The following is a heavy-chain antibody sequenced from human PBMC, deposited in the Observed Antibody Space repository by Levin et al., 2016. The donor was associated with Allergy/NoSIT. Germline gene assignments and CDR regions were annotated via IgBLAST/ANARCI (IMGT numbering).Heavy chain of an antibody. J-gene: IGHJ6*03. V-gene: IGHV1-18*04. Sequence: ASVKVSCKASGYTFTSYGISWVRQAPGQGLEWMGWISAYNGNTNYAQKLQGRVTMTTDTSTSTAYMELRSLRSDDTAVYYCARAIIEYSSSNYYYYYYMDVWGKGTTVTVSS. CDR2: ISAYNGNT. CDR1: GYTFTSYG. D-gene: IGHD6-6*01. CDR3: ARAIIEYSSSNYYYYYYMDV.